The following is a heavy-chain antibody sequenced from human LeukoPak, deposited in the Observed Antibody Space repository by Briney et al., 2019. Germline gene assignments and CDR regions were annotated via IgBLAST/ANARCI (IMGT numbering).Heavy chain of an antibody. Sequence: GGSLRLSCAASGFTFSSYGTHWVRHAPGKGREWVTSIQYDGNNKYYADSVKGRFSICRYNTNYTLFLHMSSLRAEDTAVYYCAKEGGYSYGFGIGDDALDIWLEGTMATVSS. CDR3: AKEGGYSYGFGIGDDALDI. J-gene: IGHJ3*02. CDR2: IQYDGNNK. CDR1: GFTFSSYG. V-gene: IGHV3-30*02. D-gene: IGHD5-18*01.